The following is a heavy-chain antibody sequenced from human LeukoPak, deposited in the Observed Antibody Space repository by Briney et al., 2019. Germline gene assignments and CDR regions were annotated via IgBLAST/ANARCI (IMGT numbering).Heavy chain of an antibody. D-gene: IGHD4-11*01. CDR1: GGSFSGYY. V-gene: IGHV4-34*01. J-gene: IGHJ4*02. CDR2: INHSGST. Sequence: SETLSLTCAVYGGSFSGYYWSWIRQPPGKGLEWIGEINHSGSTNYNPSLKSRVTISVDTSKNQFSLKLSSVTAADTAVYYCARRNYGFPLDYWGQGTLVTVSS. CDR3: ARRNYGFPLDY.